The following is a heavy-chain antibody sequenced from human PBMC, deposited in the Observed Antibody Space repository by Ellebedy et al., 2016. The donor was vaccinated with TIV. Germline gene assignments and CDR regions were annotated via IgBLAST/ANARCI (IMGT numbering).Heavy chain of an antibody. Sequence: MPSETLSLTCSVSGVSISGHWWSWIRQPPGKGLEWIGYSSYNGNTNYNPSLKSRVTMSVDTSRNQFSLKLSSVTAADTAVYYCARHKEGYCTNGVCSYFDYWGQGTLVTVSS. J-gene: IGHJ4*02. CDR1: GVSISGHW. CDR3: ARHKEGYCTNGVCSYFDY. V-gene: IGHV4-59*08. D-gene: IGHD2-8*01. CDR2: SSYNGNT.